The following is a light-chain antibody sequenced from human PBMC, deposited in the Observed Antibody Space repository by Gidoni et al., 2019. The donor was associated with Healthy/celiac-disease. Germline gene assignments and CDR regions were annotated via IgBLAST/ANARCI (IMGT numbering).Light chain of an antibody. CDR2: SAS. Sequence: DIQMSQSPLSLSASAGDRVTITCRASQSISSYLNWYQQKPGKAPKLLIFSASSLRSGVPSRFSGGGSGTDFTLTISSLQPEDVAAFYYQQSYSTPWTFXQXTKVEIK. V-gene: IGKV1-39*01. J-gene: IGKJ1*01. CDR3: QQSYSTPWT. CDR1: QSISSY.